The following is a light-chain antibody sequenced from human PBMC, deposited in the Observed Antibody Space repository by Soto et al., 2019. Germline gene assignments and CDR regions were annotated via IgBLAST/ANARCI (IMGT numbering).Light chain of an antibody. Sequence: HSPSTLALSQEERATLSCRASQSVSSYLAWYQQTPGQAPRLLIYGASTRATGIPARFSGAGSGTEFTLTISSLQSEDFAVYYCQQDNNWPPSTFGQGTRLEI. CDR2: GAS. V-gene: IGKV3-15*01. CDR3: QQDNNWPPST. J-gene: IGKJ5*01. CDR1: QSVSSY.